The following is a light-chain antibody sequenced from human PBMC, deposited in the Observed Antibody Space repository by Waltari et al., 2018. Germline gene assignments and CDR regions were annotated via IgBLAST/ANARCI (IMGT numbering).Light chain of an antibody. J-gene: IGKJ1*01. Sequence: EIVLTQSPATLSLSPGASANLSCSASQSVSSYLSWYQQKPGQAPRLLIYDASNRATGIPARCSGSVSGTDFTLTISSLEPEDFAVYYCQQRSNWPTWTFGQGTKVEIK. CDR2: DAS. CDR1: QSVSSY. V-gene: IGKV3-11*01. CDR3: QQRSNWPTWT.